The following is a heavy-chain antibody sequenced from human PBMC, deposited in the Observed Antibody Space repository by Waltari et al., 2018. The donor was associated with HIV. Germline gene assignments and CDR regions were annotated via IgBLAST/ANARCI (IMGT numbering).Heavy chain of an antibody. CDR2: TAPFFGV. CDR3: AKSDFTELVRGQKAFDV. D-gene: IGHD1-26*01. J-gene: IGHJ3*01. CDR1: GGAFDTFA. Sequence: QAQLVQSGAETKKPGSSVTVSCQASGGAFDTFAFTWVRQAPGQGLEWLGGTAPFFGVIYAQDFNWRVTITSNPSTRTVFLELGGLRPDDTAVYFCAKSDFTELVRGQKAFDVWGQGT. V-gene: IGHV1-69*19.